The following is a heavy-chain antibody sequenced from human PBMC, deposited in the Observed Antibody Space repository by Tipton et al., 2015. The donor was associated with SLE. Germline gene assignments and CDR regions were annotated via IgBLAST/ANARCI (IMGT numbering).Heavy chain of an antibody. CDR3: ARDQAVAGSYYVDY. V-gene: IGHV4-59*11. J-gene: IGHJ4*02. Sequence: TLSLTCTVSGGSISSHYWSWIRQPPGKGLKWIGYIYYSGSTHYNPSLKSRATISVHTSKNQFSLKLSSVTAADTAVYYCARDQAVAGSYYVDYWGQGTLVTVSS. CDR2: IYYSGST. CDR1: GGSISSHY. D-gene: IGHD6-19*01.